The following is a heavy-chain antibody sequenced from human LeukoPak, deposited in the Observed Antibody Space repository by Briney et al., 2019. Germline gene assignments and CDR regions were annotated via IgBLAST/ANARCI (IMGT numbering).Heavy chain of an antibody. Sequence: GGALRLSCAASGFTVSSNYMSWVRQPAGKGLEWVSVLYSGGATFYADSVKGRFTISRDTSKNTLYLQMNDLRADDTAVYYCTKLKGWYGEGFFDYWGQGTLVTVSS. CDR1: GFTVSSNY. CDR2: LYSGGAT. CDR3: TKLKGWYGEGFFDY. J-gene: IGHJ4*02. V-gene: IGHV3-53*01. D-gene: IGHD6-19*01.